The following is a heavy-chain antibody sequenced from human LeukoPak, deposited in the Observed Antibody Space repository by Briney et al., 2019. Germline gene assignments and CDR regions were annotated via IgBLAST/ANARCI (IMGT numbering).Heavy chain of an antibody. J-gene: IGHJ6*03. CDR1: GYTFTSYY. D-gene: IGHD1-14*01. CDR2: ISAYNGNT. CDR3: ARGPSRDRYYMDV. V-gene: IGHV1-18*04. Sequence: ASVKVSCKASGYTFTSYYMHWVRQAPGQGLEWMGWISAYNGNTNYAQKLQGRVTMTTDTSTSTAYMELRSLRSDDTAVYYCARGPSRDRYYMDVWGKGTTVTISS.